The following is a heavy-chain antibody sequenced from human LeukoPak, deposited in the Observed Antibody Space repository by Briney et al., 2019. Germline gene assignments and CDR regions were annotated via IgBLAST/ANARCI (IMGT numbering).Heavy chain of an antibody. J-gene: IGHJ4*02. Sequence: GGSLRLSCAASGFTFSSYGMSWVRQAPGKGLEWVANIKQNGSEKYYVDSVKGRFTISRDNAKNSLYLQMNSLRAEDTAVYYCARDARGSYSYFDYWGQGTLVTVSS. CDR2: IKQNGSEK. V-gene: IGHV3-7*01. CDR3: ARDARGSYSYFDY. CDR1: GFTFSSYG. D-gene: IGHD1-26*01.